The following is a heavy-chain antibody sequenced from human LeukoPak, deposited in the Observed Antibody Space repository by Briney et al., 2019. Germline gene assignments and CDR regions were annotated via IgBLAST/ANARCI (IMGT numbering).Heavy chain of an antibody. CDR1: GDPISSRSYY. Sequence: SETLSLTCTVFGDPISSRSYYWGWIRQPPGKGLEWIGGIFDSGSTYYNPSLESRVTISADTSNSQFSLKLSSVTAPDTAVYYCARQSTDGGNPIDFWGQGTLVTVSS. CDR2: IFDSGST. V-gene: IGHV4-39*01. CDR3: ARQSTDGGNPIDF. D-gene: IGHD4-23*01. J-gene: IGHJ4*02.